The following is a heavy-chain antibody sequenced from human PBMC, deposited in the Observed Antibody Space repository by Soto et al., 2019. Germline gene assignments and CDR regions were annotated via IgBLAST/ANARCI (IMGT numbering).Heavy chain of an antibody. D-gene: IGHD3-10*01. J-gene: IGHJ4*02. CDR3: ASALSYYGSGSYSSIDY. CDR2: INAGNGNT. CDR1: GYTFTSYA. Sequence: GASVKVSCKASGYTFTSYAMHWVRQAPGQRLEWMGWINAGNGNTKYSQKFQGRVTITRDTSASTAYMELSSLRSEDTAVYYCASALSYYGSGSYSSIDYWGQGTLVTVS. V-gene: IGHV1-3*01.